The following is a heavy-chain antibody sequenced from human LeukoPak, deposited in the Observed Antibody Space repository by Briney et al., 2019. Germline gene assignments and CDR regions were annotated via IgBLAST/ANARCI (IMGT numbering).Heavy chain of an antibody. V-gene: IGHV3-9*01. CDR3: AKDTRITMIVVVTYFDY. CDR2: ISWNSGSI. D-gene: IGHD3-22*01. J-gene: IGHJ4*02. Sequence: GGSLRLSCAASGFTFDDYAMHWVRQAPGKGLEWVSGISWNSGSIGYADSVKGRFTISRDNSKNTLYLQMNSLRAEDTAVYYCAKDTRITMIVVVTYFDYWGQGTLVTVSS. CDR1: GFTFDDYA.